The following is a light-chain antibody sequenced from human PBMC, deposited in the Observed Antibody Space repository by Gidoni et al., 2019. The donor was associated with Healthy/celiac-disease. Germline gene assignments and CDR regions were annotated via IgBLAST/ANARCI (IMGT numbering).Light chain of an antibody. CDR3: QVWDSSTVV. V-gene: IGLV3-9*01. CDR2: RDS. J-gene: IGLJ2*01. Sequence: SYELTQPLSVSVALGQTARITCGGNNIGSKNVHWYQQTPGQAPVLVIYRDSNRPPGIPERFSGSNSGNTATLTISRAQAGDEADYYCQVWDSSTVVFGGGTKLTVL. CDR1: NIGSKN.